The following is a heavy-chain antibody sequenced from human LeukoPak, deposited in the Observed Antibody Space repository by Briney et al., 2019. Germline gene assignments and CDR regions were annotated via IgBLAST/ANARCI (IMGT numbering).Heavy chain of an antibody. J-gene: IGHJ3*02. Sequence: PGGSLRLSFAASAFTFSDYYMSSVRQAPGKGLERVSYISSRSSYTNYADSVKGRFTISRDNAKNSVYLQMNSLRAEDTAVYYCARDQQWLVSVNAFDIWGQGTMVTVSS. V-gene: IGHV3-11*05. CDR2: ISSRSSYT. D-gene: IGHD6-19*01. CDR1: AFTFSDYY. CDR3: ARDQQWLVSVNAFDI.